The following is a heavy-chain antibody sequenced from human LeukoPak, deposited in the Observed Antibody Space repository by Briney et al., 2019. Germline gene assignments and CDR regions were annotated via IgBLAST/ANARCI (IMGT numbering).Heavy chain of an antibody. Sequence: SETLSLTCTVSGGFISSGGYYWSWIRQHPGKGLEWIGYIYYSGSTYYNPSLKSRVTISVDTSKNQFSLKLSSVTAADTAVYYCARLIGYSGYYYYFDYWGQGTLVTVSS. D-gene: IGHD5-12*01. J-gene: IGHJ4*02. V-gene: IGHV4-31*03. CDR1: GGFISSGGYY. CDR3: ARLIGYSGYYYYFDY. CDR2: IYYSGST.